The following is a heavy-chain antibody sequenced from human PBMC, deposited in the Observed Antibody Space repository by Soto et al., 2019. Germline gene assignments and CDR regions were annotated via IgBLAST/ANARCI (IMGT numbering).Heavy chain of an antibody. D-gene: IGHD3-10*01. Sequence: SETLSLTCTVSGGSIRSSSYYWGWIRQPPGKGLDWIGNIYYSGRTYYNPSLKSRVTISVDRSKNQFSLKLSSVTAADTAVYYCARESFTMVRGVIIRAGYYYYGMDVWGQGTTVT. V-gene: IGHV4-39*02. CDR2: IYYSGRT. J-gene: IGHJ6*01. CDR1: GGSIRSSSYY. CDR3: ARESFTMVRGVIIRAGYYYYGMDV.